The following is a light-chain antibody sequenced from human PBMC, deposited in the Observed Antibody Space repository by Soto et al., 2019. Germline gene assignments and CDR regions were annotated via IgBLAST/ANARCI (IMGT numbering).Light chain of an antibody. CDR1: QSINSY. V-gene: IGKV1-39*01. J-gene: IGKJ5*01. CDR3: QQSFSTLLIT. CDR2: AAS. Sequence: DLQMTQSPSSLSASIGDGVTITCRASQSINSYLNWYQQKPGKAPKLLISAASNLQSGVPSRFSGSASGTDFTLTISSLQPEDFATYYCQQSFSTLLITFGQGTRLEIK.